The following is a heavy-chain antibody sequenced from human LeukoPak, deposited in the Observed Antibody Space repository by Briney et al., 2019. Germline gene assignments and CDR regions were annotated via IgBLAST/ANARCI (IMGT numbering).Heavy chain of an antibody. CDR2: VSGSAGST. V-gene: IGHV3-23*01. J-gene: IGHJ4*02. CDR3: AKGGTTMDTPFHY. D-gene: IGHD1-1*01. Sequence: GGSLRLSCAASGFTFGNCAMSWVRQAPGKGLEWVSTVSGSAGSTYYADSVKGRFTISRDNSKNTLYLQMNSLRAEDTAVYYCAKGGTTMDTPFHYWGQGTLVTVSS. CDR1: GFTFGNCA.